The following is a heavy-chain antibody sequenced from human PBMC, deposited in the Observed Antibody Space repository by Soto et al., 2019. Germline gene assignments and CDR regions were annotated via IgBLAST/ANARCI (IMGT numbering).Heavy chain of an antibody. CDR2: FDPEDGET. CDR3: ATRQDVLPYLDWLLD. D-gene: IGHD3-9*01. CDR1: GYPLTELS. Sequence: GSVKVSFKVSGYPLTELSMHLVRQAPGKGLEWMGGFDPEDGETIYAHKFQGRVTMTEYTSTDTAYMELSSLRSEDTAVYYCATRQDVLPYLDWLLDWGQGTMVTVSS. V-gene: IGHV1-24*01. J-gene: IGHJ4*02.